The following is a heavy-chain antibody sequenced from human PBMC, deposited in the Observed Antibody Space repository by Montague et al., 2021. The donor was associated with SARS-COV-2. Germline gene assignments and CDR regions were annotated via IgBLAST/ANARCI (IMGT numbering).Heavy chain of an antibody. J-gene: IGHJ3*02. CDR3: ARTNYDFWRGHQRGGAFDI. V-gene: IGHV4-39*01. CDR2: LFYSVNT. D-gene: IGHD3-3*01. Sequence: SDTLSLTCTVSGGSISSSDYYWGWIRQPPGKGLEWIGSLFYSVNTYYNPSLESRVTISVDTSKNQFSLKLSSVTAADTAVYYCARTNYDFWRGHQRGGAFDIWGQGTMVTVSS. CDR1: GGSISSSDYY.